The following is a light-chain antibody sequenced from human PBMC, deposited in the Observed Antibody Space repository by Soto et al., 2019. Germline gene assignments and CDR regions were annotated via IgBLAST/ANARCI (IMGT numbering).Light chain of an antibody. J-gene: IGLJ1*01. Sequence: SVLTQPASVSGSPGQSITISCTGTSGDIGGYNSVSWYQQHPGKAPKLLIYEVVKRPSGVSNRFSGSKSGNTASLTISGLQAEDEADYYCSSYTITSALYVFGPGTKVTVL. CDR1: SGDIGGYNS. CDR3: SSYTITSALYV. CDR2: EVV. V-gene: IGLV2-14*01.